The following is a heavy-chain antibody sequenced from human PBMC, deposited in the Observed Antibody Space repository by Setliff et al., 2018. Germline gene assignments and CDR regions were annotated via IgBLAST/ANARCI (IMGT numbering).Heavy chain of an antibody. V-gene: IGHV4-34*01. CDR3: ARGRNVAARLLDT. CDR2: INHRGST. CDR1: GGTFSDYH. Sequence: SETLSLTCAAYGGTFSDYHWTWIRQSPEKGLEWIGEINHRGSTNYNPSLKSRVTISIDTSKSRFSLKLSSMTAADTALYYCARGRNVAARLLDTWGQGSRVTVSS. D-gene: IGHD6-6*01. J-gene: IGHJ5*02.